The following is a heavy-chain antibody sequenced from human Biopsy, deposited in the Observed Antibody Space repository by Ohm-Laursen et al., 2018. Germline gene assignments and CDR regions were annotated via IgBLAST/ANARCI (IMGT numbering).Heavy chain of an antibody. CDR2: IDWNRGSI. D-gene: IGHD3-10*01. V-gene: IGHV3-9*01. Sequence: SLRLSCTASRFTFEDYAMHWVRLTPGKGLEWVSGIDWNRGSIAYGDSVKGRFTISRDNGKNFLYLQMSSLQVEDTALYFCAKDKGAHINYGDLYYFDSWGPGTMVTVSA. CDR1: RFTFEDYA. CDR3: AKDKGAHINYGDLYYFDS. J-gene: IGHJ4*02.